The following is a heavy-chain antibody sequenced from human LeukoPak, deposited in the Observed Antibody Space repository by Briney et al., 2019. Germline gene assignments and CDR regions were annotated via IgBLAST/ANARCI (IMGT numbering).Heavy chain of an antibody. J-gene: IGHJ4*02. CDR3: AKASFGELLFAPEVFDY. CDR1: GFTFSSYG. Sequence: GGSLRLSCAASGFTFSSYGMHWVRQAPGKGLEWVAFIRYDGSNKYYADSVKGRFTISRDNSKNTLYLQMNSLRAEDTAVYYCAKASFGELLFAPEVFDYWGQGTLVTASS. D-gene: IGHD3-10*01. CDR2: IRYDGSNK. V-gene: IGHV3-30*02.